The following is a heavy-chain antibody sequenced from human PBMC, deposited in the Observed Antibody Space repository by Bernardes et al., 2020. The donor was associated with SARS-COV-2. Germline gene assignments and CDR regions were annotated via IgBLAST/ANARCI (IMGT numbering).Heavy chain of an antibody. J-gene: IGHJ5*02. CDR2: MNPNSGNT. CDR1: GYTFTGYY. D-gene: IGHD5-18*01. Sequence: ASVKVSCKASGYTFTGYYMHWVRQAPGQGLEWMGWMNPNSGNTGYAQKFQGRVTMTRNTSISTAYMELSSLRSEDTAVYYCARGNWIQLFMIRFNWFDPWGQGTLVTVSS. CDR3: ARGNWIQLFMIRFNWFDP. V-gene: IGHV1-8*02.